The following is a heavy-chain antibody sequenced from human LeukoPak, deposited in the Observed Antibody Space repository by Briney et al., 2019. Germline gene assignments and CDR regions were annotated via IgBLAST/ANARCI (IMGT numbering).Heavy chain of an antibody. J-gene: IGHJ4*02. V-gene: IGHV4-34*01. CDR1: GGSFSGYY. CDR2: INHSGST. D-gene: IGHD3-10*01. CDR3: ARGYNGSGSYTPYYFDY. Sequence: SETLSLTCAVYGGSFSGYYWSWLRQPPGKGLEWIGEINHSGSTNYDPSLKSRVTISVDTSKNQFSLKLSSVTAADTAVYYCARGYNGSGSYTPYYFDYWGQGTLVTVSS.